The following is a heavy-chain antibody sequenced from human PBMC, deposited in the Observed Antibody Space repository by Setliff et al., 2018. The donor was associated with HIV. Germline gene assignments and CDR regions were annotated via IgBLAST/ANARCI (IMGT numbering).Heavy chain of an antibody. V-gene: IGHV5-51*01. CDR3: ARSIVVAGHFDY. J-gene: IGHJ4*02. Sequence: GETLKISCKGSGYSFTSYWIGWVRQMPGKGLEWMGIIYTGDSDTRYSPSFQGQVTISADKSISTAYLQWSSLKASATAMYYCARSIVVAGHFDYWGQGTLVTVSS. CDR1: GYSFTSYW. CDR2: IYTGDSDT. D-gene: IGHD6-19*01.